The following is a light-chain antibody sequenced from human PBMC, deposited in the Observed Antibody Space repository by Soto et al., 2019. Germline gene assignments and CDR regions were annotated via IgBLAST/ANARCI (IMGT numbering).Light chain of an antibody. CDR2: AAS. Sequence: DIQMTQSPSSLSASVGDRVTITCRASQSVGSLLNWCQQKPGKAPKLLIYAASTLQSGAPSRFSGSGAGTDFTLIISSLQPEDFATYYCQQSYSLPYTFGQGTKLEI. CDR1: QSVGSL. CDR3: QQSYSLPYT. J-gene: IGKJ2*01. V-gene: IGKV1-39*01.